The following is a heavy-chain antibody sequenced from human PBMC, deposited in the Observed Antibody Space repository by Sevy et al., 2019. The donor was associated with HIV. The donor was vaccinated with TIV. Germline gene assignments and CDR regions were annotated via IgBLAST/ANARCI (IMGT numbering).Heavy chain of an antibody. Sequence: ASVKVSCKVSGYTLTKLSIHWVRQAPGKGLEWMADFDPQEGETIYSQRFQGRLSMTVDTSTDTAYMELSSLTSEDSAVYYCATVASRYCSRSSCYQGDWFDPWGQGTLVTVSS. CDR2: FDPQEGET. CDR3: ATVASRYCSRSSCYQGDWFDP. J-gene: IGHJ5*02. V-gene: IGHV1-24*01. D-gene: IGHD2-15*01. CDR1: GYTLTKLS.